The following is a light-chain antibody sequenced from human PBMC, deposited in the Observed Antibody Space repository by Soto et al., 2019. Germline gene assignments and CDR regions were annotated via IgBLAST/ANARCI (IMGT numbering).Light chain of an antibody. J-gene: IGKJ4*01. CDR1: QAVSTW. CDR3: QQGASFPRT. V-gene: IGKV1-12*01. CDR2: AAS. Sequence: DIQMTQSPSSVSASVGDTVTITCRASQAVSTWLAWYQQKPGGAPKLLIYAASSLQSGVPSRVSGSGSGTDFTLTIRSLQPEDFATYYCQQGASFPRTFGGGTKVEIK.